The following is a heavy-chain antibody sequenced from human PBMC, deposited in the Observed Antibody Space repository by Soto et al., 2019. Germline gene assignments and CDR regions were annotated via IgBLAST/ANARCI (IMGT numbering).Heavy chain of an antibody. CDR2: ISGYNANT. CDR1: GYSFTRYG. CDR3: ARMGDLPYYYYGLDV. J-gene: IGHJ6*02. V-gene: IGHV1-18*01. D-gene: IGHD3-16*01. Sequence: QVQLVQSGAEVKKPGASVKVSCKASGYSFTRYGISWVRQAPGQGLEWMGWISGYNANTNYPENLQGRVTMNTDTSTSTAYMEVRNLISDDTAVYYCARMGDLPYYYYGLDVWGQGTTVTVSS.